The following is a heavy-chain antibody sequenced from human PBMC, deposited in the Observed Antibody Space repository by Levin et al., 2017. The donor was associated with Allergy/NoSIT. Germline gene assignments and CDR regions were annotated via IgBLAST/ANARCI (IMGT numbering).Heavy chain of an antibody. D-gene: IGHD3-10*01. J-gene: IGHJ3*02. CDR1: GFNFSTFA. V-gene: IGHV3-23*01. Sequence: GGSLRLSCEASGFNFSTFAMTWVRQAPGKGPEWVSAVSGSGTTTYYADSVKGRFTISRDNSKNTMYLQMTSLRDEDTAIYYCAKVSGWQLLGGLDIWGRGRMVTVSA. CDR2: VSGSGTTT. CDR3: AKVSGWQLLGGLDI.